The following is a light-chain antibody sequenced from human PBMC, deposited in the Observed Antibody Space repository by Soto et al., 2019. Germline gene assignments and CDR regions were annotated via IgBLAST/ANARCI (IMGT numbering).Light chain of an antibody. CDR1: GSSIGTNT. CDR2: GDN. J-gene: IGLJ2*01. Sequence: QLVLTQPPSASGTPGQRVTISCSGGGSSIGTNTVNWYRQLPGTAPKLVIFGDNQRPSGVPDRFSGSKSGTSASLAISGLQSEDEADYYCAAWDGSLNNVLFGGGTQLTVL. V-gene: IGLV1-44*01. CDR3: AAWDGSLNNVL.